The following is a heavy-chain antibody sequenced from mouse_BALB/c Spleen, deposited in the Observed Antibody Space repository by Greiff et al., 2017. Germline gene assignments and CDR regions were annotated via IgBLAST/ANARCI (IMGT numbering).Heavy chain of an antibody. J-gene: IGHJ4*01. CDR3: TRYPSYGSSYDYAMDY. D-gene: IGHD1-1*01. Sequence: VQLQQPGAELVKPGASVKLSCKASGYTFTSYYMYWVKQRPGQGLEWIGGINPSNGGTNFNEKFKIKATLTVDKSSSTAYMQLSSLTSEDSAVYYCTRYPSYGSSYDYAMDYWGQGTSVTVSS. CDR1: GYTFTSYY. CDR2: INPSNGGT. V-gene: IGHV1S81*02.